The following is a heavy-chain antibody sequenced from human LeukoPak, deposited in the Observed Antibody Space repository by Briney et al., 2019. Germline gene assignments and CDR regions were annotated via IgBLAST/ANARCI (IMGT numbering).Heavy chain of an antibody. V-gene: IGHV4-39*01. CDR2: IYYSGST. Sequence: SETLSLTCTVSGGSISSSSYYWGWIRQPPGKGLEWIGSIYYSGSTYYNPSLKSRVTISVDTSKKQFSLKLSSVTAADTAVYYCARPLAYCGGDCYDDAFDIWGQGTMVTVSS. CDR3: ARPLAYCGGDCYDDAFDI. CDR1: GGSISSSSYY. J-gene: IGHJ3*02. D-gene: IGHD2-21*02.